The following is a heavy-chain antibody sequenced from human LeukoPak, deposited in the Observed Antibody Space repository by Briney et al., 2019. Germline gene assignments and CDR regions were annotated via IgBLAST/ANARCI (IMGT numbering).Heavy chain of an antibody. J-gene: IGHJ6*03. V-gene: IGHV4-30-4*08. Sequence: SQTLSLTCTVSGGSISSGDYYWSWIRQPPGKGLEWIGYTYYSGSTHYNPSLKSRVTISVDTSKNQFSLKLSSVTAADTAVYYCARGPCSGGSCYYSYYYYMDVWGKGTTVTVSS. CDR1: GGSISSGDYY. CDR3: ARGPCSGGSCYYSYYYYMDV. D-gene: IGHD2-15*01. CDR2: TYYSGST.